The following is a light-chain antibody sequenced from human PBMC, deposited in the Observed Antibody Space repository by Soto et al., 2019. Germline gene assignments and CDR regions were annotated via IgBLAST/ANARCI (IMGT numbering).Light chain of an antibody. V-gene: IGLV7-46*01. CDR2: DTS. Sequence: QAVVTQEPSLTVSPGGTVTLTCGSSIGAVTSSHYPYWFQKRPGQAPRTLIFDTSHKHSWTPARFSDSLLGDKAALTLSGAQPEDEAEYYCLVTYNDGRGVFGTGTKVTVL. J-gene: IGLJ1*01. CDR1: IGAVTSSHY. CDR3: LVTYNDGRGV.